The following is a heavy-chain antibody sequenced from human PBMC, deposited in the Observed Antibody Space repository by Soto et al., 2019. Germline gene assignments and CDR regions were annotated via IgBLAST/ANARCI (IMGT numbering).Heavy chain of an antibody. CDR3: ARECIRIRYFDWLSPETNWFDP. CDR2: INPNSGGT. D-gene: IGHD3-9*01. J-gene: IGHJ5*02. V-gene: IGHV1-2*04. CDR1: GYTFTGYY. Sequence: ASVKVSCKASGYTFTGYYMHWVRQAPGQGLEWMGWINPNSGGTNYAQKFQGWVTMTRDTSISTAYMELSRLRSDDTAVYYCARECIRIRYFDWLSPETNWFDPWGQGTLVTVSS.